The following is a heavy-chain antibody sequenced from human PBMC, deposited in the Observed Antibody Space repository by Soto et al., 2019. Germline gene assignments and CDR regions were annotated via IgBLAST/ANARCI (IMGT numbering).Heavy chain of an antibody. CDR1: GGTFSSYA. Sequence: GASVKVSCKASGGTFSSYAISWVRQAPGQGLEWMGGIIPIFGTANYAQKFQGRVTITADESTSTAYMELSSLRSEDTAVYYCASRNSYGISFDYWGQGTLVTVSS. D-gene: IGHD5-18*01. V-gene: IGHV1-69*13. CDR2: IIPIFGTA. J-gene: IGHJ4*02. CDR3: ASRNSYGISFDY.